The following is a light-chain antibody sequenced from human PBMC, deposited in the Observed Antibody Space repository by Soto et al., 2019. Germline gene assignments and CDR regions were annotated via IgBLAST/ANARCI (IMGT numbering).Light chain of an antibody. Sequence: EIVLTQSPGTLSLSPGERATLSGRASQSVSSNYLAWYQQKRGQAPRLLIYGASSRATGIPTRFSGSGSVTDFTRTISRLEPEDFAVDYCQQYDTSPRTFGQGTKV. V-gene: IGKV3-20*01. CDR3: QQYDTSPRT. CDR2: GAS. J-gene: IGKJ1*01. CDR1: QSVSSNY.